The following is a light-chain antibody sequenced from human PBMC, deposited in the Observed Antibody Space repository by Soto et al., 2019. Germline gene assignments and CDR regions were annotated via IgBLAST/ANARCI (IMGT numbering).Light chain of an antibody. V-gene: IGKV3-15*01. CDR1: QSVDIN. CDR2: GAS. Sequence: EIVLTQSPATLSVSPVDRVTLSCRASQSVDINLAWYQQKPGQAPRLLIYGASTRATGIPARFSGSGSGTEFTLTISSLQPDDFATYYCQQYNSAWTFGQGTKVDIK. CDR3: QQYNSAWT. J-gene: IGKJ1*01.